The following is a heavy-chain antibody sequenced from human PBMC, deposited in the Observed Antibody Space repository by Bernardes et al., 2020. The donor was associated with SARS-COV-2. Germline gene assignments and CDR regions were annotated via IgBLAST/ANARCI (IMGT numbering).Heavy chain of an antibody. CDR3: ARDFGGNFDY. V-gene: IGHV3-74*01. CDR2: INEDGSIT. J-gene: IGHJ4*02. Sequence: GGSLRLSCAASGFSVSAYWMHWARQVPGEGLVWVSRINEDGSITDYADSVRGRFTIFRDIANNKIYLQMHSLRTEDTAVYYCARDFGGNFDYWGQGTLVTVSS. D-gene: IGHD2-15*01. CDR1: GFSVSAYW.